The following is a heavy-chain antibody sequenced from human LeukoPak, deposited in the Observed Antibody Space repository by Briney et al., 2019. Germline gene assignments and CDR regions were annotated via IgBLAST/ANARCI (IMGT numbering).Heavy chain of an antibody. J-gene: IGHJ4*02. D-gene: IGHD6-13*01. V-gene: IGHV3-48*03. CDR3: ARVSQPQQPLDY. CDR1: GFTFSTYE. CDR2: IDGSGSTT. Sequence: GGSLRLSCAASGFTFSTYELNWVRQAPGKGLECLSYIDGSGSTTYYADSVKGRFTFSRDNAKNSVYLQMNSLRAEDTAVYYCARVSQPQQPLDYWGQGTLVTVSS.